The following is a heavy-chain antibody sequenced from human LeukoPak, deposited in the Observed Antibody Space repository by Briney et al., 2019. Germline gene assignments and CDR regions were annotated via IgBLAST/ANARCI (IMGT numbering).Heavy chain of an antibody. CDR1: GGSISSYY. CDR3: AREPRGECSSTSCYRWFDP. J-gene: IGHJ5*02. CDR2: IYYSGST. Sequence: SETLSLTCTVSGGSISSYYWSWIRQAPGKGLEWIGYIYYSGSTNYNPSLKSRVTISVDTSKNQFSLKLSSVTAADTAVYYCAREPRGECSSTSCYRWFDPWGQGTLVTVSS. D-gene: IGHD2-2*01. V-gene: IGHV4-59*01.